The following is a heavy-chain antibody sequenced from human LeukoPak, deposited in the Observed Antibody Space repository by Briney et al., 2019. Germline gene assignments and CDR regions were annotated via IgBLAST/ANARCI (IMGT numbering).Heavy chain of an antibody. CDR3: ARDSPGIAAAGFPYYYYYGMDV. CDR2: IYYSGST. D-gene: IGHD6-13*01. J-gene: IGHJ6*02. V-gene: IGHV4-34*01. CDR1: GGSFSGYY. Sequence: PSETLSLTCAVYGGSFSGYYWRWIRQPPGKGLEWIGSIYYSGSTYYNPSLKSRVTISVDTSKNQFSLKLSSVTAADTAVYYCARDSPGIAAAGFPYYYYYGMDVWGQGTTVTVSS.